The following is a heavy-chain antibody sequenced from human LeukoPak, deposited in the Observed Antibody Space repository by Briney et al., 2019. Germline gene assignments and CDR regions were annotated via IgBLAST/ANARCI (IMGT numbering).Heavy chain of an antibody. J-gene: IGHJ6*02. CDR3: ARESSPADDFWSGYYYGMDV. D-gene: IGHD3-3*01. V-gene: IGHV4-59*01. CDR2: IYYSGST. CDR1: GGSISSYY. Sequence: SETLSLTCTVSGGSISSYYWSWFRKPPGKGLEWIGYIYYSGSTNYNPSLKSRVTISVDTSKNQFSLKLSSVTAADTAVYYCARESSPADDFWSGYYYGMDVWGQGTTVTVSS.